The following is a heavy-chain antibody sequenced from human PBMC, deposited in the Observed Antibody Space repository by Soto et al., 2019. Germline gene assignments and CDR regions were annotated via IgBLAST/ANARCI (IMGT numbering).Heavy chain of an antibody. V-gene: IGHV1-69*13. J-gene: IGHJ5*02. D-gene: IGHD6-6*01. CDR3: ARDRSSSSEGWFDP. CDR2: IIPIFGTA. CDR1: GGTFSSYA. Sequence: SVKVSCKASGGTFSSYAVSWVRQAPGQGLEWMGGIIPIFGTANYAQKFQGRVTITADESTSTAYMELSRLRSDDTAVYYCARDRSSSSEGWFDPWGQGTLVTVSS.